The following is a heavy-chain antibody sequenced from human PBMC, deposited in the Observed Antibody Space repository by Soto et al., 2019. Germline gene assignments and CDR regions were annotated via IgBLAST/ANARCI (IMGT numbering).Heavy chain of an antibody. D-gene: IGHD3-16*02. CDR1: GYTFTGYY. CDR3: APALTFVGVIVNDHDGWFAP. Sequence: QVQLVQSGAEVKKPGASVKVSCKASGYTFTGYYMHWVRQAPGQGLEWMGWINPNSGGTNYAQKFQGRVTMTRDTSISKAYMELSRLRSDDTAVYYGAPALTFVGVIVNDHDGWFAPWGQGSLVMVSS. J-gene: IGHJ5*02. CDR2: INPNSGGT. V-gene: IGHV1-2*02.